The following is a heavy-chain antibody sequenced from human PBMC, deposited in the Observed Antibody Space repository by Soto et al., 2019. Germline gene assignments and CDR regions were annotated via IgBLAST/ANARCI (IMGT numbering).Heavy chain of an antibody. CDR2: ILPVFGTT. CDR1: GETSSNYG. D-gene: IGHD1-26*01. J-gene: IGHJ6*02. V-gene: IGHV1-69*06. CDR3: ARDPDEVVGTDYHYYGMDV. Sequence: GASVKVSCKASGETSSNYGVSWVRQAPGQGLEWMGGILPVFGTTTYARNFQGRITITADKSTSTVYMELTSLRSDDTATYYCARDPDEVVGTDYHYYGMDVLDQGATVTVSS.